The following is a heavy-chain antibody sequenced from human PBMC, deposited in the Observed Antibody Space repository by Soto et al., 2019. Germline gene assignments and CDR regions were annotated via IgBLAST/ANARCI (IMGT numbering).Heavy chain of an antibody. V-gene: IGHV3-7*01. D-gene: IGHD2-15*01. CDR1: GFTFSNFW. CDR3: SGGSDFDF. J-gene: IGHJ4*02. Sequence: PGGSLRLSCGASGFTFSNFWMSWVRQAPGKGLEWVANMKSDGSERHYADSVKGRFTISRDNSKNSLYLEMNSLRPEDTAVYLCSGGSDFDFWGQGALVTVSS. CDR2: MKSDGSER.